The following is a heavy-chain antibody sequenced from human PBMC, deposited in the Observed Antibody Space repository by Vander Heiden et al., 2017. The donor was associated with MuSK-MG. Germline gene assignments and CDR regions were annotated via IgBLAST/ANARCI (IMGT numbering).Heavy chain of an antibody. V-gene: IGHV3-23*01. CDR1: GFPFRSYA. Sequence: EEQLLESGGDFIQPGGSLRLSCAASGFPFRSYAMTWVRQAPGKGLEWVSGISGSTYDRYYSDSVKGRFTISRDNSKNTLYLQMNSLRAEDTAVYYCAKDRRFGSDHYYYGMDVWGQGTTVTVS. CDR2: ISGSTYDR. D-gene: IGHD3-10*01. J-gene: IGHJ6*02. CDR3: AKDRRFGSDHYYYGMDV.